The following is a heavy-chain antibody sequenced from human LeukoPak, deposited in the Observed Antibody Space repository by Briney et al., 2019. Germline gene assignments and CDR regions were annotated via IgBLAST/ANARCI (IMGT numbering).Heavy chain of an antibody. CDR3: TTGLITMVRGVYFDY. J-gene: IGHJ4*02. Sequence: GGSLRLSCAASGFTFSNAWMSWVRQAPGKGLEWVGRIESKTDGGTTDYAAPVKGRFTISRDDSKNTLYLQMNSLKTEDTAVYYCTTGLITMVRGVYFDYWGQGTLVTVSS. CDR1: GFTFSNAW. CDR2: IESKTDGGTT. V-gene: IGHV3-15*04. D-gene: IGHD3-10*01.